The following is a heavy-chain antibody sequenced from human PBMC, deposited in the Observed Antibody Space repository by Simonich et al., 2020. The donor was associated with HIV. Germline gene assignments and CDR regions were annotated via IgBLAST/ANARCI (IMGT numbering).Heavy chain of an antibody. CDR1: GESFSGYY. CDR3: ARLYDS. V-gene: IGHV4-34*01. J-gene: IGHJ4*02. CDR2: INHRRST. Sequence: QVHLQQWGAGLLKPSETLSLTCTVYGESFSGYYWSWIRQPPGKGLEWIGEINHRRSTNYNPSLKSLLTISVDTSKNQFSLKLNSVTAADTAVYYCARLYDSWVQGTLVTVSS.